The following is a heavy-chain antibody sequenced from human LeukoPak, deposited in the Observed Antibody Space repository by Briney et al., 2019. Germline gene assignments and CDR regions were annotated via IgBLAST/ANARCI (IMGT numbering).Heavy chain of an antibody. V-gene: IGHV1-3*01. D-gene: IGHD1-26*01. Sequence: GASVKVSCKASGYTFTSYAMHWVRQAPGQRLEWMGWINAGNGNTKYSQKFQGRVTITRDTSASTAYMELSSLRSEDTAVYYCARRSWSNTKGLGFDYWGQGTLVTVSS. J-gene: IGHJ4*02. CDR3: ARRSWSNTKGLGFDY. CDR1: GYTFTSYA. CDR2: INAGNGNT.